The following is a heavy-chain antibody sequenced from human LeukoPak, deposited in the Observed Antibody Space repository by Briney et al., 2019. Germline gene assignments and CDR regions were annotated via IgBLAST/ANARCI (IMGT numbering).Heavy chain of an antibody. V-gene: IGHV4-39*01. CDR1: GDSISRSYDY. J-gene: IGHJ5*02. Sequence: KASETLSLTCTVSGDSISRSYDYWGWVRQPPGKGLEWIGSIYYSGSTYYNPSFKSRATISVDTSKNQFSLRLSSVSAADTALYYCARLRSPNSFGPGRSHLNWFDPWGQGTLVTVSS. CDR3: ARLRSPNSFGPGRSHLNWFDP. CDR2: IYYSGST. D-gene: IGHD3-10*01.